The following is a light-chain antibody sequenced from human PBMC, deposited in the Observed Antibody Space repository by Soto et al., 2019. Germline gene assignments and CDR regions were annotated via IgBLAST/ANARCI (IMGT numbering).Light chain of an antibody. Sequence: DIQMTQSPSSLSASVGDRVTITCRASQRISSYLNWYQQKPGKATKLLIYAASSLQSGVPSRFSGSGSGTDFTLTISSLQPEDFATYYCQQSYSTSWTFGQGTKWIS. V-gene: IGKV1-39*01. CDR1: QRISSY. J-gene: IGKJ1*01. CDR2: AAS. CDR3: QQSYSTSWT.